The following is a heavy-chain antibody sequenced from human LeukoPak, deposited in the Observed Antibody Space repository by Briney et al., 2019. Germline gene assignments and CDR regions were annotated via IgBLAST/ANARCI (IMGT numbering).Heavy chain of an antibody. D-gene: IGHD2-21*02. CDR2: ISAYNGNT. J-gene: IGHJ6*02. CDR3: ASGAIVVVTRLRYYYGMDA. CDR1: GYTFTSYG. Sequence: ASVKVSCKASGYTFTSYGISWVRQAPGQGLEWMGWISAYNGNTNYAQKLQGRVTMTTDTSTSTAYMELRSLRSDDTAVYYCASGAIVVVTRLRYYYGMDAWGQGTTVTVSS. V-gene: IGHV1-18*01.